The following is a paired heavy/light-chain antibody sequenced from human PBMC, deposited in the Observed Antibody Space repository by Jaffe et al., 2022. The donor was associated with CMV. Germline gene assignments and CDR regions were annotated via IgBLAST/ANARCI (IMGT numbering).Light chain of an antibody. CDR1: QSISSY. V-gene: IGKV1-39*01. CDR2: AAS. Sequence: DIQMTQSPSSLSASVGDRVTITCRASQSISSYLNWYQQQPGKAPQLLISAASNLEIGVPSRFSGIGSGTNFILTITSLQPEDFATYFCQQTFVSPPTFGQGTKVEIK. CDR3: QQTFVSPPT. J-gene: IGKJ1*01.
Heavy chain of an antibody. CDR2: IYYSGET. CDR1: GGSISLGGYY. V-gene: IGHV4-31*03. J-gene: IGHJ4*02. D-gene: IGHD3-22*01. CDR3: TRARVGHSSPFDF. Sequence: QVHLQESGPGLVKPSQTLSLTCTVSGGSISLGGYYWGWVRQPPGGGLEWVGYIYYSGETFYNPSLKSRLAISPDTSKNQFSLLLTSVTAADTAFYYCTRARVGHSSPFDFWGQGTLVTVSS.